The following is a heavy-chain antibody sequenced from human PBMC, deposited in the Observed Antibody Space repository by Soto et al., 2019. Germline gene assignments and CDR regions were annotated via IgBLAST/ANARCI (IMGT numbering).Heavy chain of an antibody. CDR3: AKSSTRIAVAPGGT. CDR2: ISYDGSNK. Sequence: PGGSLRLSCAASGFTFSSYGMHWVRQAPGKGLEWVAVISYDGSNKYYADFVKGRFTISRDNSKNALYLQMNSLRAEDTAVYYCAKSSTRIAVAPGGTWGQGTLVTVSS. CDR1: GFTFSSYG. V-gene: IGHV3-30*18. J-gene: IGHJ4*02. D-gene: IGHD6-19*01.